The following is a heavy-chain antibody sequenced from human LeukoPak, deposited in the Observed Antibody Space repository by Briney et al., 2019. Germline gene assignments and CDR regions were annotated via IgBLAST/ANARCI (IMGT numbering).Heavy chain of an antibody. CDR2: IHSGGST. CDR3: ALDCCTGSRFDH. Sequence: PGGSLRLSCAVSGFTVSSNYMGWVRQAPGKGLEWVSAIHSGGSTYYADSVKGRFTISRDNSKNTLYLQMNSLTVEDTAVYYCALDCCTGSRFDHWGQGTLVIVSS. V-gene: IGHV3-53*01. J-gene: IGHJ4*02. CDR1: GFTVSSNY. D-gene: IGHD2-8*02.